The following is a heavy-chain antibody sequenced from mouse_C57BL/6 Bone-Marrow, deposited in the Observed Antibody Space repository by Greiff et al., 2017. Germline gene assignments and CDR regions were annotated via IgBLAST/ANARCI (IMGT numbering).Heavy chain of an antibody. Sequence: VQLRQSGPELVKPGASVKISCKASGYSFTSYYIHWVKQRPGQGLEWIGWIYPGSGNTKYNEKFKGKATLTADTSSSTAYMQLSSLTSEDSAVYYCARLRLPPDYWGQGTTLTVSS. V-gene: IGHV1-66*01. D-gene: IGHD2-2*01. CDR2: IYPGSGNT. J-gene: IGHJ2*01. CDR1: GYSFTSYY. CDR3: ARLRLPPDY.